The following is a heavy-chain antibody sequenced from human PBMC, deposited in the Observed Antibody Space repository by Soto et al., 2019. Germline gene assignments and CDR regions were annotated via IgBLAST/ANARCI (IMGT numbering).Heavy chain of an antibody. V-gene: IGHV3-73*01. J-gene: IGHJ4*02. CDR1: GFTLSGFD. D-gene: IGHD2-15*01. CDR3: TRRHCSGGGCYSDFDF. Sequence: EVQLVESGGGLVQPGGSLKLSCAASGFTLSGFDLHWVRQASGEGLEWIGRIKTKVESYATEYAASVKGRFSISRDDSKNTAYLEMKSLEPEDTDIYYCTRRHCSGGGCYSDFDFWGQGSLVTVSS. CDR2: IKTKVESYAT.